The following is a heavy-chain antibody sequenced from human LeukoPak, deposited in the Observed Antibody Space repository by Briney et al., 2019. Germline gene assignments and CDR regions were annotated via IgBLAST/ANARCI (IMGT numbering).Heavy chain of an antibody. J-gene: IGHJ6*02. Sequence: ASVKVSCKSSGYTFTGYYMHWVRQTPGHGLEWMGWINPNSGGTNYAQKFQGRVTMTRDTSISTAYMELSRLRSDDTAVYYCARDRVPYYYDSRAGMDVWGQGTTVTVSS. CDR1: GYTFTGYY. V-gene: IGHV1-2*02. CDR2: INPNSGGT. D-gene: IGHD3-22*01. CDR3: ARDRVPYYYDSRAGMDV.